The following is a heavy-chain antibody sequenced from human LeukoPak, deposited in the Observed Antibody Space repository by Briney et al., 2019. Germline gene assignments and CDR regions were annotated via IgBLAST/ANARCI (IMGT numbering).Heavy chain of an antibody. V-gene: IGHV3-9*03. J-gene: IGHJ3*02. CDR3: AKDVSGSYLDAFDI. D-gene: IGHD6-19*01. CDR1: GFTFDDYA. Sequence: GRSLRLSCAASGFTFDDYAMHWVRQAPGKGLEWVSGISWNSGNIGYADSVKGRFTISRDNAKNSLYLQMNSLRAEDMALYYCAKDVSGSYLDAFDIWGQGTMVTVSS. CDR2: ISWNSGNI.